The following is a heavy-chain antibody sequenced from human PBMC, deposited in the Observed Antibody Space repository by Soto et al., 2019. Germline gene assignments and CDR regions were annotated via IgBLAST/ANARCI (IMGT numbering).Heavy chain of an antibody. CDR3: TRGTSSSSSWKTVMDV. Sequence: EVQLVESGGGLVQPGGSLKLSCAASGFTFSGSAMHWVRQASGKGLEWVGRIRSKANSYATAYAASGKGRFTISRDDSKTMEYLQMHSLKTEDTAMYYFTRGTSSSSSWKTVMDVWGEGTTVTVSS. J-gene: IGHJ6*03. V-gene: IGHV3-73*01. CDR1: GFTFSGSA. D-gene: IGHD6-13*01. CDR2: IRSKANSYAT.